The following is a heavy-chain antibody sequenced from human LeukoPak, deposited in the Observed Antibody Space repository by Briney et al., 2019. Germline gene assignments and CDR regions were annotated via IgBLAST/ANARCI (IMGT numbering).Heavy chain of an antibody. CDR2: INWNGGST. CDR1: GFTFDDYG. CDR3: ARDFGVITFGGVIASPPAY. J-gene: IGHJ4*02. D-gene: IGHD3-16*02. V-gene: IGHV3-20*04. Sequence: PGGSLRLSCSSSGFTFDDYGKNWVRQAPGKGLEWVSGINWNGGSTGYADSVKGRFTISRDNAKNSLYLQVNSLRAEDTALYYCARDFGVITFGGVIASPPAYWGQGTLVTVSS.